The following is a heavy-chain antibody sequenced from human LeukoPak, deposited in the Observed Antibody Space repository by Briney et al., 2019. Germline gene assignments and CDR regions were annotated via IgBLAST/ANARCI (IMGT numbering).Heavy chain of an antibody. CDR1: GYSISSGYY. V-gene: IGHV4-38-2*01. J-gene: IGHJ5*02. CDR2: IYHSGST. D-gene: IGHD3-22*01. CDR3: ARHIDYYDSSGYFSWFDP. Sequence: SETLSLTCAVSGYSISSGYYWGWIRQPPGKGLEWIGSIYHSGSTYYNPSLKSRVTISVDTSKNQFSLKLSSMTAADTAVYYCARHIDYYDSSGYFSWFDPWGRGTLVTVSS.